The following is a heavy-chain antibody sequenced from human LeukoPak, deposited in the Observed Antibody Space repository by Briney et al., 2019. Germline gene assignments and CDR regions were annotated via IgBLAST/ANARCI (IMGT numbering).Heavy chain of an antibody. Sequence: GGSLRLSCAASGFTFSSYSMTWVRQAPGKGLEWVSSISSSSSYIYYADSVKGRLTISRDNAKNSLYLQMNSLRAEDTAVYYCARDSRTGANWFDPWGQGTLVTVSS. V-gene: IGHV3-21*01. J-gene: IGHJ5*02. CDR1: GFTFSSYS. CDR3: ARDSRTGANWFDP. CDR2: ISSSSSYI. D-gene: IGHD2-8*02.